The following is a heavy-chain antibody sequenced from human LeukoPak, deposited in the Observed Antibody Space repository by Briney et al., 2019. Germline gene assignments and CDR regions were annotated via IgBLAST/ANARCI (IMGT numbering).Heavy chain of an antibody. CDR2: ISSSSSYI. V-gene: IGHV3-21*01. J-gene: IGHJ4*02. D-gene: IGHD3-22*01. Sequence: GGSLRLSCAASGLTFSSYTMNWVRQAPGKGLEWVSSISSSSSYIYYADSVKGRFTISRDNSKNSLYLQMNSLRAEDTAVYYCVDDSSGYYAYWGQGTLVTVSS. CDR3: VDDSSGYYAY. CDR1: GLTFSSYT.